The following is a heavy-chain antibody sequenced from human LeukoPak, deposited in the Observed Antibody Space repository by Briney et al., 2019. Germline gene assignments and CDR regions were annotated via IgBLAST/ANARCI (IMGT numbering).Heavy chain of an antibody. CDR1: GFNFGESV. CDR3: AKGVPGPSGGSPLDY. J-gene: IGHJ4*02. V-gene: IGHV3-23*01. Sequence: GGSLRLSCVVSGFNFGESVMTWVRQSPGKGLEWVSAISGSGGSTYYADSVKGRFTISRDNSKNTLYLQMNSLRAEDTAVYYCAKGVPGPSGGSPLDYWGQGTLVTVSS. CDR2: ISGSGGST. D-gene: IGHD1-14*01.